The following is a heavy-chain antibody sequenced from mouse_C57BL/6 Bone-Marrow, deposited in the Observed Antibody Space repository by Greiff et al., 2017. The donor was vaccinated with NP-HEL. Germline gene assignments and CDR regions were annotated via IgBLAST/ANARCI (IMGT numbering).Heavy chain of an antibody. CDR2: ISNGGGST. V-gene: IGHV5-12*01. J-gene: IGHJ4*01. D-gene: IGHD1-1*01. CDR3: ARHNYYYYAMDY. CDR1: GFTFSDYY. Sequence: EVHLVESGGGLVQPGGSLKLSCAASGFTFSDYYMYWVRQTPEKRLEWVAYISNGGGSTYYPDTVKGRFTISRDNAKNTLYLQMSRLKSEDTAMYYCARHNYYYYAMDYWGQGTSVTVSS.